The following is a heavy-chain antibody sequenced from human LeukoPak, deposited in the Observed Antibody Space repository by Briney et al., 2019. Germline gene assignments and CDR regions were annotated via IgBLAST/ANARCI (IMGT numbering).Heavy chain of an antibody. CDR3: AKETLDDYVRHFDS. Sequence: GGSLRLSCIGSGFTFSSYAMSWARQAPGKGLEWVSHISGSAGRTDYADSVKGRFTISRDNSQNTLYLQMNSLRVGDTAVYYCAKETLDDYVRHFDSWGQRMLVTVSS. J-gene: IGHJ4*02. CDR1: GFTFSSYA. D-gene: IGHD4-17*01. V-gene: IGHV3-23*01. CDR2: ISGSAGRT.